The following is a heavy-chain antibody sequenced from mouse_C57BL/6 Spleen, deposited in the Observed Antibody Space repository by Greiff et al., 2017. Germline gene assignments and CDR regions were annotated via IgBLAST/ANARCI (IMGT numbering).Heavy chain of an antibody. J-gene: IGHJ2*01. CDR3: ARSRYGNYSYYFDY. D-gene: IGHD2-10*02. V-gene: IGHV1-81*01. CDR1: GYTFTSYG. CDR2: IYPRSGNT. Sequence: QVQLKESGAELARPGASVKLSCKASGYTFTSYGISWVKQRTGQGLEWIGEIYPRSGNTYYNEKFKGKATLTADKSSSTAYMELRSLTSEDSAVXFCARSRYGNYSYYFDYWGQGTTLTVSS.